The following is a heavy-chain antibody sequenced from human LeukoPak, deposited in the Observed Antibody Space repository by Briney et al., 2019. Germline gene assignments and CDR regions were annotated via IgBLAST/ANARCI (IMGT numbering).Heavy chain of an antibody. CDR1: GGSISSYY. Sequence: PSETLSLTCTVSGGSISSYYWSWIRQPPGKGLEWIGYIYYSGSTNYNPSLKSRVTISVDTSKNQFSLKVSSVTAADTAVYYCARSKLSITMVRGAPFDYWGQGTLVTVSS. CDR3: ARSKLSITMVRGAPFDY. J-gene: IGHJ4*02. V-gene: IGHV4-59*01. D-gene: IGHD3-10*01. CDR2: IYYSGST.